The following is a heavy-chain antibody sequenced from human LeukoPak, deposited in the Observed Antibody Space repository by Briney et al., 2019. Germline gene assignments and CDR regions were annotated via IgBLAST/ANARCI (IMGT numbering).Heavy chain of an antibody. CDR1: GFTFNTYS. J-gene: IGHJ3*02. CDR2: ISYDGSNK. D-gene: IGHD5-18*01. V-gene: IGHV3-30-3*02. Sequence: PGGSLRLSCVASGFTFNTYSMHWVRQAPGKGLEWVAVISYDGSNKYYADSVKGRFTISRDNSKNTLYLQMNSLRAEDTAVYYCAKPGGYASRNPGAFDIWGQGTMVTVSS. CDR3: AKPGGYASRNPGAFDI.